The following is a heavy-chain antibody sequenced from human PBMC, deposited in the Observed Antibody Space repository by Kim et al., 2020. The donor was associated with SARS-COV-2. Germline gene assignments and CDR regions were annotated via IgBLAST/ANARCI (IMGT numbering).Heavy chain of an antibody. Sequence: GGSLRLSCAASGFTFSSYAMSWVRQAPGKGLEWVSAISGSGGSTYYADSVKGRFTISRDNSKNTLYLQMNSLRAEDTAVYYCAKDLAAGWLQSRYFDYWGQGTLVTVSS. CDR1: GFTFSSYA. V-gene: IGHV3-23*01. CDR2: ISGSGGST. J-gene: IGHJ4*02. CDR3: AKDLAAGWLQSRYFDY. D-gene: IGHD5-12*01.